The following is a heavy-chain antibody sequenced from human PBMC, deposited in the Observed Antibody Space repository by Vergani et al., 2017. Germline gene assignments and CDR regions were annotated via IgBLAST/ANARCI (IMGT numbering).Heavy chain of an antibody. D-gene: IGHD7-27*01. CDR3: AREGPGAGDFTLDY. J-gene: IGHJ4*02. V-gene: IGHV3-13*01. CDR2: IGTAGDT. CDR1: GFTFSSYD. Sequence: EVQLVESGGGLVQPGGSLRLSCAASGFTFSSYDMHWVRQATGKGLEWVSAIGTAGDTYYPGSVKGRFTISRENAKNSFYLQMNSLRAGDTAVYYCAREGPGAGDFTLDYWGQGTLVTVSS.